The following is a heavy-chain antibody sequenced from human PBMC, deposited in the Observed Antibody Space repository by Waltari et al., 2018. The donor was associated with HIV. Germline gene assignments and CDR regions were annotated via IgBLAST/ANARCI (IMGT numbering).Heavy chain of an antibody. J-gene: IGHJ2*01. Sequence: QVQLQESGPGLVKPSGTLSLTCGVSGASIISPYWWSWVRQPPGKGLEWIGEIYDSGSTNSNAALRSRVTISLDKSRNQFSLAVTSVTPADTAVYYCARLASTGYYNGGYFDLWGRGTLVTVSS. D-gene: IGHD3-22*01. CDR2: IYDSGST. CDR1: GASIISPYW. CDR3: ARLASTGYYNGGYFDL. V-gene: IGHV4-4*02.